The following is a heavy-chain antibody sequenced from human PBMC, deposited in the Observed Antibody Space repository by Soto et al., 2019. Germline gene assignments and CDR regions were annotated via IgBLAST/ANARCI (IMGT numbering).Heavy chain of an antibody. CDR3: AREEMPTVNNYYYYMDV. J-gene: IGHJ6*03. CDR1: GYTFTSYY. CDR2: INPFDDST. D-gene: IGHD4-4*01. V-gene: IGHV1-46*03. Sequence: QVQLVQSGAEVKKPGASVKGSCKASGYTFTSYYIHWVRQGPGQGLEWMGVINPFDDSTIYAQRFQGRVTMTSDTSTSTVFMEVSSLRSEDTAVYHCAREEMPTVNNYYYYMDVWGKGTTVTVSS.